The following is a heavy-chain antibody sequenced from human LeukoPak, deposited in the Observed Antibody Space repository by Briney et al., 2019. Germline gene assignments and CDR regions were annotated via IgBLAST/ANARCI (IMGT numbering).Heavy chain of an antibody. D-gene: IGHD3-10*01. V-gene: IGHV4-61*02. J-gene: IGHJ5*02. CDR2: IYTSGST. CDR3: ARVSGSYYSSNNWFDP. CDR1: GGSISSGSYY. Sequence: KTSETLSLTCTVSGGSISSGSYYWSWIRQPAGRGLEWIGRIYTSGSTNYNPSLKSRVTISVDTSKNQFSLKLSSVTAADTAVYYCARVSGSYYSSNNWFDPWGQGTLVTVSS.